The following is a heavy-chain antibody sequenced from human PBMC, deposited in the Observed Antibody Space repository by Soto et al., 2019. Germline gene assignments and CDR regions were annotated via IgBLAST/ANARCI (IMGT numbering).Heavy chain of an antibody. J-gene: IGHJ4*02. CDR3: TTEGYDYIWGSLDY. CDR2: IKSKTDGGTT. Sequence: EVQLAESGGGLVKPGGSLRLSCAASGFTFSNAWMSWVRQAPGKGLEWVGRIKSKTDGGTTDYAAPVKGRFTISRDDSKNTLYLQMNSLKTEDTAVYYCTTEGYDYIWGSLDYWGQGTLVTVSS. CDR1: GFTFSNAW. V-gene: IGHV3-15*01. D-gene: IGHD3-16*01.